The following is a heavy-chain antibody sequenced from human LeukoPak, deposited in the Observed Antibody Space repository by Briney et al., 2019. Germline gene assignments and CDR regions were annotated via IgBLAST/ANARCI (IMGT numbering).Heavy chain of an antibody. Sequence: GSLRLSCAASGINVSANYMTWIRQAPGKGLEWVPLIYGAGAAYYAESVRGRFIISRDNSKNTLFLQMNSLRAEDTAVYYCVSSTGQQLIPYDYWGQGTHVAVSS. CDR3: VSSTGQQLIPYDY. CDR2: IYGAGAA. J-gene: IGHJ4*02. V-gene: IGHV3-66*02. CDR1: GINVSANY. D-gene: IGHD6-13*01.